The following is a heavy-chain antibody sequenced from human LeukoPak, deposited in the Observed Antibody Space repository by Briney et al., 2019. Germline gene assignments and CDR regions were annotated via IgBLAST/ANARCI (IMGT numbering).Heavy chain of an antibody. J-gene: IGHJ4*02. CDR2: INHSGST. CDR3: ARGLLGSYTMYYFDY. Sequence: PSETLSLTCAVYGGSFSGYYWSWIRQPPGKGLEWIGEINHSGSTNYNPSLKSRVTISVDTSKNQFSLKLSSVTAADTAVYYCARGLLGSYTMYYFDYWGQGTLVTVSS. D-gene: IGHD1-26*01. CDR1: GGSFSGYY. V-gene: IGHV4-34*01.